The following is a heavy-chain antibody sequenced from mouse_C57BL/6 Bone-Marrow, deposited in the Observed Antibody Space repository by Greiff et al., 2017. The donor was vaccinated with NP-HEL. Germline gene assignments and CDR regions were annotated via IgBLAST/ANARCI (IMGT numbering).Heavy chain of an antibody. CDR1: GFTFTDYY. J-gene: IGHJ1*03. Sequence: VQLKQSGPVLVKPGPSVKISCKASGFTFTDYYMHWVKQSHGKSLEWIGLVYPYNGGTSYNQKFKGKATLTVDTSSSTAYMELNSLTSEDSAVYYCASYYYGSRWYFDVWGTGTTVTVSS. D-gene: IGHD1-1*01. V-gene: IGHV1-36*01. CDR2: VYPYNGGT. CDR3: ASYYYGSRWYFDV.